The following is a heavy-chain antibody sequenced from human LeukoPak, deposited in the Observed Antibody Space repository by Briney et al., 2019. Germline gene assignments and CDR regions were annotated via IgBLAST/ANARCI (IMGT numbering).Heavy chain of an antibody. CDR2: INPSGGST. J-gene: IGHJ4*02. Sequence: GASVKVSCKASGYTFTSYYMHWVRQAPGQGLEWMGIINPSGGSTRYAQKFQGRVTMTRDTSTSTVYMELSSLRSEDTAVYYCARDVKDIVVVPAASFDYWGQGTLVTVSS. V-gene: IGHV1-46*01. CDR3: ARDVKDIVVVPAASFDY. CDR1: GYTFTSYY. D-gene: IGHD2-2*01.